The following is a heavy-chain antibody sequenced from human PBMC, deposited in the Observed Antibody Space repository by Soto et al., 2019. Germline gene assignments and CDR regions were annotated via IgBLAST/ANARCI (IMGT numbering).Heavy chain of an antibody. CDR3: ARQMLGSWPRHY. D-gene: IGHD2-15*01. CDR2: IYYSGST. V-gene: IGHV4-39*01. J-gene: IGHJ4*02. CDR1: GGSISSSSYY. Sequence: SETLSLTCTVSGGSISSSSYYWGWIRQPPGKGLEWIGSIYYSGSTYYNPSLKSRVTISVDTSKNQFSLKLSSVTAADTAVYYCARQMLGSWPRHYWGQGTLVTVSS.